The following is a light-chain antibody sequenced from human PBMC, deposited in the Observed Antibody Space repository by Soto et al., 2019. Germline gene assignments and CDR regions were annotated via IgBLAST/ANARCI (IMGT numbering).Light chain of an antibody. CDR1: QSVSSN. Sequence: ETVMTQSPATLSVSPGERATLSCRASQSVSSNLAGLQQKPGQAPRVLIYDASTRATAFPARFSGSGSGTEFTLTISSLQSEDFAIYYCQQYNNWPYTFGQGTKVEIK. CDR2: DAS. V-gene: IGKV3-15*01. J-gene: IGKJ2*01. CDR3: QQYNNWPYT.